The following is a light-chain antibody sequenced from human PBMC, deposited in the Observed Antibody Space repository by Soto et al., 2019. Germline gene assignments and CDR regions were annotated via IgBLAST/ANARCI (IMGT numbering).Light chain of an antibody. J-gene: IGKJ4*01. V-gene: IGKV3-11*01. CDR1: QSVSSY. CDR3: QQRSNWPLT. CDR2: DAS. Sequence: EIVLTQSPGTLSLSPGERATLSCRASQSVSSYLAWYQQKPGQAPRLLIYDASNRATGIPARFSGSGSGADFTLTISSLEHEDFEVYYCQQRSNWPLTLGGGTKVDIK.